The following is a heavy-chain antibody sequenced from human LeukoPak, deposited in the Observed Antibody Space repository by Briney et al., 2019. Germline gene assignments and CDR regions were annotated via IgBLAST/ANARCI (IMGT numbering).Heavy chain of an antibody. J-gene: IGHJ3*02. Sequence: TSETLSLTCTVSGGSISSGGYYWSWIRQHPGKGLEWIGYIYYSGSTYYNPSLKSRVTISVDTSKNQFSLKLSSVTAADTAVYNCARDPSHRTGAFDIWGQGTMVTVSS. CDR1: GGSISSGGYY. V-gene: IGHV4-31*03. CDR3: ARDPSHRTGAFDI. CDR2: IYYSGST. D-gene: IGHD1-14*01.